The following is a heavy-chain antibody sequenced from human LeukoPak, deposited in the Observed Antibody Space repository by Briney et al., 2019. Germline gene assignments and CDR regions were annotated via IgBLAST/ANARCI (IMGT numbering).Heavy chain of an antibody. Sequence: PGGSLRLSCAASGFTFGHYAMSWVRQAPGKGLEWVSGISGSGGSTYYANSVKGRFTISSDNSKNTLFLQMDSLRAEDTAIYYCAKLESSGYYPSYIDYWGQGTLVTVSS. D-gene: IGHD3-22*01. V-gene: IGHV3-23*01. CDR2: ISGSGGST. J-gene: IGHJ4*02. CDR3: AKLESSGYYPSYIDY. CDR1: GFTFGHYA.